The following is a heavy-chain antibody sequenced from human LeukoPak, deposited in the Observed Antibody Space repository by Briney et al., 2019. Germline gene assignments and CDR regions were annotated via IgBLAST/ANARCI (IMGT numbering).Heavy chain of an antibody. CDR2: ISSSSSTI. J-gene: IGHJ3*02. Sequence: GGSLRLSCAASGFTFSSYSMNWVRQAPGKGLEWVSYISSSSSTIYYADSVKGRFTISRDNAKNSLYLRMNSLRDEDTAVYYCARDLPSYSSGWDAFDIWGQGTMVTVSS. CDR3: ARDLPSYSSGWDAFDI. V-gene: IGHV3-48*02. D-gene: IGHD6-19*01. CDR1: GFTFSSYS.